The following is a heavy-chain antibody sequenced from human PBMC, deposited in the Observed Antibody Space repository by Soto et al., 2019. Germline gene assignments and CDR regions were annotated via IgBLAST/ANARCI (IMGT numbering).Heavy chain of an antibody. CDR1: GASISSSNW. D-gene: IGHD6-13*01. CDR3: ARGSYSSNFDY. CDR2: IYHRGST. J-gene: IGHJ4*02. V-gene: IGHV4-4*02. Sequence: SETLSLTCAVSGASISSSNWWSWVRQPPGKGLEWIGEIYHRGSTNYNPSLKTRVTVSVDKSKNQFSLHLSSVTAADTAVYYCARGSYSSNFDYWGQGTLVTVSS.